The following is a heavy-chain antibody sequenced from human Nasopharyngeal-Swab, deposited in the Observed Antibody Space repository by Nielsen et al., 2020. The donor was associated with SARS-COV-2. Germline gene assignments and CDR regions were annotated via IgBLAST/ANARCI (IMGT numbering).Heavy chain of an antibody. J-gene: IGHJ4*02. CDR3: ARLTNSAGDY. CDR2: IYHSGST. Sequence: PETLSLTCAASGGSVSSSNWWWCGRQPPRKGLEWLGEIYHSGSTNYNPSLKSRVTISVDTSKNQYSLKLSSVTAADTAAYCCARLTNSAGDYWGQGTLVTVSS. CDR1: GGSVSSSNW. V-gene: IGHV4-4*01. D-gene: IGHD4-23*01.